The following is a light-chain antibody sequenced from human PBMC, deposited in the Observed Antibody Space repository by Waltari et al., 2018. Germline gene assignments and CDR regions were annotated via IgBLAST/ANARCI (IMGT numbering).Light chain of an antibody. J-gene: IGKJ4*01. CDR2: WAS. CDR3: QHYYTAPLT. CDR1: QSVLSSSNNKNY. Sequence: DIVMTQSPDSLAVSLGERATINCKSSQSVLSSSNNKNYLAWYQQKPGQPPKLRMYWASTRESGVPDRFSGSGSGTDFTLTISSLQAEDVAVYYCQHYYTAPLTFGGGTKGELQ. V-gene: IGKV4-1*01.